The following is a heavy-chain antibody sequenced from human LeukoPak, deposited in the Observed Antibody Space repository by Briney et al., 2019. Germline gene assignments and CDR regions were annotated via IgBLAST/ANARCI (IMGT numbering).Heavy chain of an antibody. CDR3: ARVGEYYDILTGYRDAFDI. D-gene: IGHD3-9*01. V-gene: IGHV1-69*06. Sequence: GASVKVSCKASGGTFSSYAISWVRQAPGQGLEWMGGIIPIFGTANYAQKFQGRVTITADKSTSTAYMELSSLRSEDTAVYYCARVGEYYDILTGYRDAFDIWGQGTMVTVSS. CDR1: GGTFSSYA. J-gene: IGHJ3*02. CDR2: IIPIFGTA.